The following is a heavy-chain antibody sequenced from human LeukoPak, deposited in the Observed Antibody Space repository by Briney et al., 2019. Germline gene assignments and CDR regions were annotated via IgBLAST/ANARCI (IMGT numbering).Heavy chain of an antibody. CDR3: ARNNGMDV. CDR2: VNRDGSET. CDR1: GFALSSRW. Sequence: GGSLRLSCAASGFALSSRWMTWVRQVPGRGPEWVANVNRDGSETYYLDSVKGRFTISKDNAKNSLYLQMNSLRAEDTALYHCARNNGMDVWGQGTTVIISS. J-gene: IGHJ6*02. V-gene: IGHV3-7*03.